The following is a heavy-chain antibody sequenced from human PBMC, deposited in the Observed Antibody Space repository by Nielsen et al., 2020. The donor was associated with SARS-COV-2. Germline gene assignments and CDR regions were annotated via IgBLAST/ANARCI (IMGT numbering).Heavy chain of an antibody. CDR2: FYDKAST. Sequence: SETLSLTCTVSGGSMSIYYWSWIRQPPGKGQEWIGYFYDKASTYNPSLKSRVSISVDTSKKQFSLKLTSVTAADTAFYYCARGRRDFWSGFFRSDALDVWGHGTMVTVSS. J-gene: IGHJ3*01. V-gene: IGHV4-59*01. CDR3: ARGRRDFWSGFFRSDALDV. CDR1: GGSMSIYY. D-gene: IGHD3-3*01.